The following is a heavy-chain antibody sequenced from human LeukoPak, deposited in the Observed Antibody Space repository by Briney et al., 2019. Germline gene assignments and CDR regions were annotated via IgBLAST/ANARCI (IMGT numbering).Heavy chain of an antibody. CDR3: ARAAYGDYGGYYFDY. J-gene: IGHJ4*02. D-gene: IGHD4-17*01. V-gene: IGHV4-59*12. CDR1: GGSISSYY. Sequence: SETLSLTCTVSGGSISSYYWSWIRQPPGKGLEWIGYIYYSGSTNYNPSLKSRVTISVDTSKNQFSLKLSSVTAADTAVYYCARAAYGDYGGYYFDYWGQGTLVTVSS. CDR2: IYYSGST.